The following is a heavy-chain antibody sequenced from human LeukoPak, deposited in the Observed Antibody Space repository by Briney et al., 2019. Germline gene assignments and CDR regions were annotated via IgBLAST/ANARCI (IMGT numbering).Heavy chain of an antibody. CDR1: GFTFSSHG. D-gene: IGHD1-26*01. J-gene: IGHJ6*03. CDR3: AGGSYSVYYYYYMDV. V-gene: IGHV3-23*01. Sequence: GGSLRLSCAASGFTFSSHGMNWVRQAPGKGLEWVSGISPSGGITYYTDSVKGRFTISRGNSKNTLYLQMNSLRAEDTAVYYCAGGSYSVYYYYYMDVWGKGTTVTISS. CDR2: ISPSGGIT.